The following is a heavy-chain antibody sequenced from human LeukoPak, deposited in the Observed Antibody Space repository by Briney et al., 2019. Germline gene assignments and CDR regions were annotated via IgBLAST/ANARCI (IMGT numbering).Heavy chain of an antibody. CDR3: ARLYYYNSACFDY. J-gene: IGHJ4*02. D-gene: IGHD3-10*01. CDR1: GYTFTSYY. CDR2: INPTGGST. V-gene: IGHV1-46*01. Sequence: ASVKVSCKASGYTFTSYYMHWVRQAPGQGLEWMGLINPTGGSTGYAQKFQGRVTMTRDMSTSTAYMELRSLRSDDTAVYYCARLYYYNSACFDYWGQGTLVTVSS.